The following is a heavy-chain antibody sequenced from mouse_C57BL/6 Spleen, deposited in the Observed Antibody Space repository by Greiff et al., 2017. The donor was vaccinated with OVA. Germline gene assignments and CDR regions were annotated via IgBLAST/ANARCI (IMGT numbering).Heavy chain of an antibody. J-gene: IGHJ4*01. CDR1: GFTFSDAW. CDR3: TRPWDYYAMDY. Sequence: EVKLVESGGGLVQPGGSMKLSCAASGFTFSDAWMDWVRQSPEKGLEWVAEIRNKSNNHATYYAESVKGRFTISRDDSKSSVYLQMNSLRAEDTGIYYCTRPWDYYAMDYWGQGTSVTVSS. D-gene: IGHD4-1*01. V-gene: IGHV6-6*01. CDR2: IRNKSNNHAT.